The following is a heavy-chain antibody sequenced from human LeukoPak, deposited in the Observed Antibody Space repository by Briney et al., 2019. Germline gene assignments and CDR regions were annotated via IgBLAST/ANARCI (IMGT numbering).Heavy chain of an antibody. CDR3: ARVSVYSSSWYYFDY. CDR1: GGSISSNY. CDR2: IYYSGST. J-gene: IGHJ4*02. Sequence: SETLSLTCTVSGGSISSNYWSWIRQPPGKGLEWIGYIYYSGSTNYNPSLKSRVTISVDTSKNQFSLKLSSVTAADTAVYYCARVSVYSSSWYYFDYWGQGTLVTVSS. D-gene: IGHD6-13*01. V-gene: IGHV4-59*01.